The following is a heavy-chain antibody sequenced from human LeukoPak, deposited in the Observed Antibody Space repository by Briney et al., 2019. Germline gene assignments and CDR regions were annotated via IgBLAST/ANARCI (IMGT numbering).Heavy chain of an antibody. Sequence: GASVKVSCKASGYTFTGYCMHWVRQAPGQGLEWMGRINPNSGGTNYAQKFQGRVTMTRDTSISTAYMELSRLRSDDTAVYYCARVWYSSGWTFDYWGQGTLVTVSS. CDR3: ARVWYSSGWTFDY. CDR2: INPNSGGT. D-gene: IGHD6-19*01. CDR1: GYTFTGYC. V-gene: IGHV1-2*06. J-gene: IGHJ4*02.